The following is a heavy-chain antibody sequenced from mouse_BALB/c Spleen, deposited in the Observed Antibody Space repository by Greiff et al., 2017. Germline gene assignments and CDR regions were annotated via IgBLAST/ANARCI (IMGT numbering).Heavy chain of an antibody. Sequence: QVQLKQSGPGLVQPSQSLSITCTVSGFSLTSYGVHWVRQSPGKGLEWLGVIWAGGSTNYNSALMSRLSISKDNSKSQVFLKMNSLQTDDTAMYYCARDYYGSPYAMDYWGQGTSVTVSS. CDR2: IWAGGST. J-gene: IGHJ4*01. D-gene: IGHD1-1*01. CDR1: GFSLTSYG. V-gene: IGHV2-9*02. CDR3: ARDYYGSPYAMDY.